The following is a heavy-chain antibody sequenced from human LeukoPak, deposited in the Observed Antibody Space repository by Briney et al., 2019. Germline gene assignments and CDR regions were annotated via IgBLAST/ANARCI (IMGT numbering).Heavy chain of an antibody. V-gene: IGHV3-30*18. D-gene: IGHD4-17*01. Sequence: GGSLRLSCAASGFIFSNYAIHWVRQAPGKGLEWVAAVSYDGNLQHYADAVKGRFTVSRDNSKNTVFLQINSLRTDDSAVYWCVKVYPTVTASSVLGSWGQGTLVTVSS. CDR3: VKVYPTVTASSVLGS. CDR2: VSYDGNLQ. CDR1: GFIFSNYA. J-gene: IGHJ4*02.